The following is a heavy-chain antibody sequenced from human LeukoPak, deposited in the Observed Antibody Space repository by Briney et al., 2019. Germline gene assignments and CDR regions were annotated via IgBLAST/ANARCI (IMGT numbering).Heavy chain of an antibody. CDR2: IYHSGST. CDR3: ARDRTAGDNWFDP. D-gene: IGHD7-27*01. J-gene: IGHJ5*02. CDR1: GGSISSGGYS. Sequence: SQTLSLTCAVSGGSISSGGYSWSWIRQPPGQGLEWIGYIYHSGSTYYNPSLKSRVTISVDRSKNQFSLKLSSVTAADTAVYYCARDRTAGDNWFDPWGQGTLVTVSS. V-gene: IGHV4-30-2*01.